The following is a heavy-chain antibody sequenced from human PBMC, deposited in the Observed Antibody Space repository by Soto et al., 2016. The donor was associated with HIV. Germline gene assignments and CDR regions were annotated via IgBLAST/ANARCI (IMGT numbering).Heavy chain of an antibody. J-gene: IGHJ6*03. Sequence: VQLLESGGGLVQPGGSLRLSCSASGLTFSNYDMRWVRQGPGRGLEWVSGISPTGDSTYYADSVKGRFNIFRDNSKNTLWLQMDNLRAEDTGVYYCATSRCSSCYIIYYYYMDIWGVGTTVTVS. CDR3: ATSRCSSCYIIYYYYMDI. V-gene: IGHV3-23*01. CDR1: GLTFSNYD. CDR2: ISPTGDST. D-gene: IGHD3-10*01.